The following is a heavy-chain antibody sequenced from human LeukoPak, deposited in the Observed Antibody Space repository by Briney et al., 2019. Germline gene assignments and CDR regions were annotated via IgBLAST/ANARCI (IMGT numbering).Heavy chain of an antibody. J-gene: IGHJ4*02. CDR3: ARGAGWLIDY. CDR2: IHNSGTS. D-gene: IGHD3-16*01. CDR1: DDSISDYY. V-gene: IGHV4-59*01. Sequence: PSETLSLTCTVSDDSISDYYRGWIRQPPGKGLEWIGYIHNSGTSTYNLSLKSRVTISADTSKNQFSLKLNSMTTAGTAVYYCARGAGWLIDYWGQGILVTVSS.